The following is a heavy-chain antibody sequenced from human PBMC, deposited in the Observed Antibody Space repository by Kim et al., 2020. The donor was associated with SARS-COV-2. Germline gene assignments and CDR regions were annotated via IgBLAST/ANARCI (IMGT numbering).Heavy chain of an antibody. D-gene: IGHD3-10*01. V-gene: IGHV1-2*06. CDR3: AREPMRNYGSGGGNWFDP. CDR1: GYTFTGYY. CDR2: INPNSGGT. J-gene: IGHJ5*02. Sequence: ASVKVSCKASGYTFTGYYMHWVRQAPGQGLEWMGRINPNSGGTNYAQKFQGRVTMTRDTSISTAYMELSRLRSDDTAVYYCAREPMRNYGSGGGNWFDPWGQGTLVTVSS.